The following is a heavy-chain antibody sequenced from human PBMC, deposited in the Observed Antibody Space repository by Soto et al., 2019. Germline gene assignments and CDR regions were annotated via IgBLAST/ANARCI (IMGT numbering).Heavy chain of an antibody. V-gene: IGHV3-11*01. CDR1: GFTFSDYY. CDR2: ISSSGSTI. CDR3: ARDTLEYYYDSIS. Sequence: GGSLRLSCAASGFTFSDYYMSWIRQAPGKGLEWVSYISSSGSTIYYADSVKGRFTISRDNAKNSLYLQMDSLRAEDTAVYYCARDTLEYYYDSISWGQGTLVTVSS. J-gene: IGHJ5*02. D-gene: IGHD3-22*01.